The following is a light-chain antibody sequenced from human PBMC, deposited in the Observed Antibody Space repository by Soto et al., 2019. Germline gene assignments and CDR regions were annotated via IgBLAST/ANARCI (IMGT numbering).Light chain of an antibody. CDR3: SAYTHSNTVI. CDR2: EVI. J-gene: IGLJ2*01. Sequence: QSALTQPASVSGSPGQSITISCAGTSSDVGGYKYVSWYQQNPGKAPKLIIYEVIKRPSGISDRFSGSKSGNTASLTISGLQAEDEADYYCSAYTHSNTVIFGGGTKVTVL. CDR1: SSDVGGYKY. V-gene: IGLV2-14*01.